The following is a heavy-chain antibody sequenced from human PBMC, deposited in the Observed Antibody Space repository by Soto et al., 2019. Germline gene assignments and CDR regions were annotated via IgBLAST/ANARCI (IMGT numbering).Heavy chain of an antibody. J-gene: IGHJ6*02. CDR3: ASNRQRSDFLSGYPHSYYYYGMDV. CDR1: GYTFTGYY. D-gene: IGHD3-3*01. V-gene: IGHV1-2*04. CDR2: INPNSGGT. Sequence: ASVKVSCKASGYTFTGYYMHWVRQAPGQGLEWMGWINPNSGGTNYAQKFQGWVTMTRDTSISTAYMGLSRLRSDDTAVYYCASNRQRSDFLSGYPHSYYYYGMDVWGQGTTVTVSS.